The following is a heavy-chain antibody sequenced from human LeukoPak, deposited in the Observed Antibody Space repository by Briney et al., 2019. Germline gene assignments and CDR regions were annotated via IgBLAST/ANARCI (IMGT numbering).Heavy chain of an antibody. CDR3: ARDPRPGYSGGWYYFDY. CDR1: AFSFSTYP. D-gene: IGHD6-19*01. J-gene: IGHJ4*02. V-gene: IGHV3-23*01. CDR2: ITDTGDLT. Sequence: GGSLRLSCAASAFSFSTYPMSWLRQAPGKGLKGVSSITDTGDLTYYTDSVNGRLTISRDNSWNTLSLQMNNLRGEDTARYYCARDPRPGYSGGWYYFDYWGQGALVTVSS.